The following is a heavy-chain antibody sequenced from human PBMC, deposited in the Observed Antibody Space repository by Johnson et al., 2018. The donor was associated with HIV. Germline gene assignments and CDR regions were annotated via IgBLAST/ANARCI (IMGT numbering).Heavy chain of an antibody. CDR3: ARAGRLRYFDWLLSAFDI. Sequence: VQLVESGGGVVQPGRSLRLSCAASGITVSSNYMSWVRQAPGKGLEWVSVISSGGSTYYADSVKGRFTISRDNSKNTLYLQMNSLRAEDTAVYYCARAGRLRYFDWLLSAFDIWGQGTMVTVSS. V-gene: IGHV3-66*01. CDR2: ISSGGST. J-gene: IGHJ3*02. CDR1: GITVSSNY. D-gene: IGHD3-9*01.